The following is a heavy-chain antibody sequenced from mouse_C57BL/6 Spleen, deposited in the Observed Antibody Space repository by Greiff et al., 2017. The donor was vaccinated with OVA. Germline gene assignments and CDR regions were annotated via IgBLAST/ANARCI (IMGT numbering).Heavy chain of an antibody. J-gene: IGHJ4*01. V-gene: IGHV2-3*01. Sequence: VKLVESGPGLVAPSQSLSITCTVSGFSLTSYGVSWVRQPPGKGLEWLGVIWGDGRTNYHSALISRLSISQDNSKSPVFLKLNSLQTDDTATYYCARHDDYDGGDYWGQGTAVTVSS. D-gene: IGHD2-4*01. CDR1: GFSLTSYG. CDR2: IWGDGRT. CDR3: ARHDDYDGGDY.